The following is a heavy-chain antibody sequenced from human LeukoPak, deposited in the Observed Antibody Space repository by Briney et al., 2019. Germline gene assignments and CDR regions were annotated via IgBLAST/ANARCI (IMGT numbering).Heavy chain of an antibody. D-gene: IGHD6-25*01. CDR1: GCTFSSYS. V-gene: IGHV3-23*01. J-gene: IGHJ4*02. CDR3: EKDRGKRPRYFDY. CDR2: ISGSGGST. Sequence: PSGSLSLSCAASGCTFSSYSWSWVRQAPGKGLEWVSGISGSGGSTYYADSVKGRFPISRANSKNPLYLPLKRLRAEDTAVDYCEKDRGKRPRYFDYWGQGTLVSVSS.